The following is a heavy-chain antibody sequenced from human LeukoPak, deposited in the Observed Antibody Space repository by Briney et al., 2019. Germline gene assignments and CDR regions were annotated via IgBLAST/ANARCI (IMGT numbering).Heavy chain of an antibody. J-gene: IGHJ4*02. CDR1: GFTFTSYG. CDR3: ARGFSLGWNYGPGFDY. CDR2: INPNSGGT. D-gene: IGHD1-7*01. Sequence: ASVKVSCKASGFTFTSYGISWVRQAPGQGLEWMGWINPNSGGTNYAQKFQGRVTITRDTSASTAYMELSSLRSEDMAVYYCARGFSLGWNYGPGFDYWGQGTLVTVSS. V-gene: IGHV1-18*03.